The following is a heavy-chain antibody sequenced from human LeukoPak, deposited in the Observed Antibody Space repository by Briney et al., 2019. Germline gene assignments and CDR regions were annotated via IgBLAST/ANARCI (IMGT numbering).Heavy chain of an antibody. CDR3: ARDYADYVGYFFFDY. D-gene: IGHD4-17*01. Sequence: GGSLRLSCAASGFTFSTYTMHWVRQAPGKGLEWVALIRHDGGDKFYADSAKGRFTISRDNSQNTLYLQMNSLRAKDTAVYYCARDYADYVGYFFFDYWGQGTLVTVSS. V-gene: IGHV3-33*01. CDR2: IRHDGGDK. J-gene: IGHJ4*02. CDR1: GFTFSTYT.